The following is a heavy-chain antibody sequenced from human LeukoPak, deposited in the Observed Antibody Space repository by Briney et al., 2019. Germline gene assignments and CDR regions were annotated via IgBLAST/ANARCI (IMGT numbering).Heavy chain of an antibody. V-gene: IGHV3-53*01. J-gene: IGHJ4*02. CDR2: IYSGGST. D-gene: IGHD3-10*01. Sequence: GGSLRLSCAASGFTVSSNYMSWVRQAPGKGMEWVSVIYSGGSTYYADSVKGRFTISRDNSKSTLYIQMNSLRAEDTAVYYCARAKPKNMVRGLIMRRESRYYFDYWGQGTLVTVSS. CDR3: ARAKPKNMVRGLIMRRESRYYFDY. CDR1: GFTVSSNY.